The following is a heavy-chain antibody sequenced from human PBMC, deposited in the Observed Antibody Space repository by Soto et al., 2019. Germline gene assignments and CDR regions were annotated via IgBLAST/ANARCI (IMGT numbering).Heavy chain of an antibody. J-gene: IGHJ4*02. CDR3: ARDPSDGRVGGGY. D-gene: IGHD1-26*01. Sequence: EVRLVESGGGLVQPGGSLRVSCAASGFSFSDYWMHWVRQAPGKGPLWVSRINRDGSYASYADSVKGRFTISRDNAKNTLYLQMDSLAVEETAVYYCARDPSDGRVGGGYWGQGTLVTVSS. CDR2: INRDGSYA. CDR1: GFSFSDYW. V-gene: IGHV3-74*01.